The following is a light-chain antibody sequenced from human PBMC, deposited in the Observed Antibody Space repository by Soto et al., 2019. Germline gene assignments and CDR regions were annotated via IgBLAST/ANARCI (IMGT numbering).Light chain of an antibody. Sequence: DIVMTQSPDSLAVSLGERATIKCKSSQSVLFTSNNKNYLAWFQQKPGQPPKLLIYWASTRESGVPDRFNGSGSGTDFTLTITSLHAEDVAVYFCQQYYTTPWTFGQGTKVDI. CDR1: QSVLFTSNNKNY. CDR3: QQYYTTPWT. CDR2: WAS. V-gene: IGKV4-1*01. J-gene: IGKJ1*01.